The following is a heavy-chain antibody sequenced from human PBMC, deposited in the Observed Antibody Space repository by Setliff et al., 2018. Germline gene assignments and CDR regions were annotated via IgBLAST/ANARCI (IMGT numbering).Heavy chain of an antibody. J-gene: IGHJ3*02. CDR2: ISPYYGST. Sequence: GASVKVSCKTSGYSFTVFGISWVRQAPGQGLEWMGWISPYYGSTNYAQKFQGRVTMTTDTSTSTAYMELRSLRSDDTAVYYCARDRRNIVVAVVNAAFDIWGQGTMVTVSS. CDR1: GYSFTVFG. D-gene: IGHD2-15*01. V-gene: IGHV1-18*01. CDR3: ARDRRNIVVAVVNAAFDI.